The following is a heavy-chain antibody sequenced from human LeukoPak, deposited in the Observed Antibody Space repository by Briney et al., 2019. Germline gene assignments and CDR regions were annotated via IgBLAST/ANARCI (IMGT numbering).Heavy chain of an antibody. CDR1: GFTFNSYA. D-gene: IGHD3-22*01. Sequence: GGSLRLSCAASGFTFNSYAMSWVRQAPGKGLEWVSAISGSGGSTYYADSVKGRFTISRDNSKNTLYLQMNSLRAEDTAVYYCATHYYDSSGYYLPPYYFDYWGQGTLVTVSS. CDR2: ISGSGGST. CDR3: ATHYYDSSGYYLPPYYFDY. V-gene: IGHV3-23*01. J-gene: IGHJ4*02.